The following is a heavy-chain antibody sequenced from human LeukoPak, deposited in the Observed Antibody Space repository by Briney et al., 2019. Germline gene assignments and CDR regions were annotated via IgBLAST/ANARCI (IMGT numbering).Heavy chain of an antibody. CDR1: GGSISRSNW. CDR2: IYDNGST. J-gene: IGHJ3*02. D-gene: IGHD3-22*01. CDR3: ARDSSGYLDAFDI. Sequence: PSETLSLTCAVSGGSISRSNWWSWVRQSPGKGLEWIGEIYDNGSTNYNPSLKSRVTISVDTSKNQFSLKLSSVTAADTAVYYCARDSSGYLDAFDIWGQGTMVTVSS. V-gene: IGHV4-4*02.